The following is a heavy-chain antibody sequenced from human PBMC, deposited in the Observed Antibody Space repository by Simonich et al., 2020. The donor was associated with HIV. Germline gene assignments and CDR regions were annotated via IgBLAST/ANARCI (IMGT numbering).Heavy chain of an antibody. Sequence: QVQLQQWGAGLLKPSETLSLTCAVYGGSFSGYYWSWIRQPPGKGLEWIGEINHSGSTNYNPSLRSRVTISVDTSKNQFSRKLNSVTAADTAVYYCARHRISMIVVAPTGHWFDPWGQGTLVTVSS. V-gene: IGHV4-34*01. CDR2: INHSGST. J-gene: IGHJ5*02. CDR3: ARHRISMIVVAPTGHWFDP. CDR1: GGSFSGYY. D-gene: IGHD3-22*01.